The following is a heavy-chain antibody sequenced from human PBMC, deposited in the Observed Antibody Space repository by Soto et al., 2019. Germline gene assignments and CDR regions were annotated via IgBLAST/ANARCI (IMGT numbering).Heavy chain of an antibody. CDR1: GFTFDDYG. CDR3: ARVARENYDILTGYYYDSTPTPYFDY. Sequence: GGSLRLSCAASGFTFDDYGMSWVRQAPGKGLEWVSGINWNGGSTGYADSVKGRFTISRDNSKNTLYLQMNSLRAEDTAVYYCARVARENYDILTGYYYDSTPTPYFDYWGQGTLVTVS. D-gene: IGHD3-9*01. J-gene: IGHJ4*02. V-gene: IGHV3-20*04. CDR2: INWNGGST.